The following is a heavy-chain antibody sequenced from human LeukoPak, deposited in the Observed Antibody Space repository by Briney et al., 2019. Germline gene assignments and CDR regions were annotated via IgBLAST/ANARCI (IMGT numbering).Heavy chain of an antibody. J-gene: IGHJ4*02. V-gene: IGHV5-51*01. CDR1: GYSFTSYW. D-gene: IGHD6-13*01. Sequence: GESLKISCKGSGYSFTSYWMGWVRQMPGKGLEWMGIIYPGDSDTRYSPSFQGQVTISADKSISTAYLQWSSLKASDTAMYYCARRYSSSWYSGYYFDYWGQGTLVTVSS. CDR3: ARRYSSSWYSGYYFDY. CDR2: IYPGDSDT.